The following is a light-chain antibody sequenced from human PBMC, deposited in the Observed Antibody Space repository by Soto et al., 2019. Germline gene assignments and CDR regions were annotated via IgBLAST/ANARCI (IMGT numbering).Light chain of an antibody. J-gene: IGKJ1*01. CDR2: GVS. CDR3: QQYGSSPRT. CDR1: QSVSSSY. V-gene: IGKV3-20*01. Sequence: IVLTQSPGTLSLSPVERATLSCRASQSVSSSYLAWYQQKPGQAPRLLIYGVSSRATGIPDRFSGSGSGTDFTLTISRLEPEDFAVYYCQQYGSSPRTFGQGTKVDI.